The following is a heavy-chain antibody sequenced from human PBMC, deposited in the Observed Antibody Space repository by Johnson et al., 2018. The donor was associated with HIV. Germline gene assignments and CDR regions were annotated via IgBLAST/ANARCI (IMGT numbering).Heavy chain of an antibody. D-gene: IGHD2-15*01. CDR1: GFPFSTYA. J-gene: IGHJ3*02. CDR3: AKHLRVYSDTLTDDAFDI. Sequence: VQLLESGGGLVQPGGSLGLSCAASGFPFSTYAMTWVRQAPGKGLDWVSIISGSGGNTYYADSVKGRFTISRDNSKNTLYLQINNLRAEDTAMYYCAKHLRVYSDTLTDDAFDIWGQGTVVTVSS. V-gene: IGHV3-23*01. CDR2: ISGSGGNT.